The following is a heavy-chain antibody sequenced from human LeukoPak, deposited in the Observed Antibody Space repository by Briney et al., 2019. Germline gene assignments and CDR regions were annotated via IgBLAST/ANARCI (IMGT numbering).Heavy chain of an antibody. J-gene: IGHJ3*02. D-gene: IGHD2-15*01. Sequence: GASVKVSCKASGYTFTGYYMHWVRQAPGQGLEWMGWINPNSGGTNYAQKFQGRVTMTRDTSISTAYMELRSLRSDDTAVYYCAREWTTQDAFDIWGQGTMVTVSS. CDR2: INPNSGGT. CDR1: GYTFTGYY. CDR3: AREWTTQDAFDI. V-gene: IGHV1-2*02.